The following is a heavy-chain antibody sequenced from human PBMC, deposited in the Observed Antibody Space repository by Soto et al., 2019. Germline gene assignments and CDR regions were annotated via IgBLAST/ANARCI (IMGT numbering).Heavy chain of an antibody. CDR1: GYTFTVYY. D-gene: IGHD3-3*01. Sequence: ASVKVSCKSSGYTFTVYYMHWLRQAPGRGLEWLGWANPNSGDTKYSQKFQGRVTLTRDTSLSTAYMELSGLRSDDTAVYYCARVQYHDFVYYYYTDAFDFWGQGTLVTVSS. CDR3: ARVQYHDFVYYYYTDAFDF. J-gene: IGHJ4*03. CDR2: ANPNSGDT. V-gene: IGHV1-2*02.